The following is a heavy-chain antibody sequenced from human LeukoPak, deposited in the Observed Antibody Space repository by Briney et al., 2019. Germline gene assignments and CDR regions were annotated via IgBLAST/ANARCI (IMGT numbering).Heavy chain of an antibody. Sequence: GGSLRLSCAASGFTVFTNDMTWVRQAPGKGLEGVSVLYSEGNTKYADPVQARFTISRDNSKNTLYLEMNSLSPDDTAVYYCARGVEPLAANTLAYWGQGTLVTVSS. CDR2: LYSEGNT. CDR3: ARGVEPLAANTLAY. D-gene: IGHD3-16*01. CDR1: GFTVFTND. J-gene: IGHJ4*02. V-gene: IGHV3-53*01.